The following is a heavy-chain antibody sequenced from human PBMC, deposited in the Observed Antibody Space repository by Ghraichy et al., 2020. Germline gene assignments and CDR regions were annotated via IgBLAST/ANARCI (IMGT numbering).Heavy chain of an antibody. Sequence: SETLSLTCTVSGGSISSYYWSWIRQPPGKGLEWIGYIYYSGSTNYNPSLKSRVTISVDTSKNQFSLKLSSVTAADTAVYYCARASRKDNTGDYWGQGTLVTVSS. J-gene: IGHJ4*02. CDR3: ARASRKDNTGDY. V-gene: IGHV4-59*08. CDR2: IYYSGST. CDR1: GGSISSYY. D-gene: IGHD1-14*01.